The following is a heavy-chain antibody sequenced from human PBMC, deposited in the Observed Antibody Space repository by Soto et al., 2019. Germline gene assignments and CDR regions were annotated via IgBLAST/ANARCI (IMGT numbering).Heavy chain of an antibody. CDR3: ARGLECSGGSCYYYYDY. J-gene: IGHJ4*02. D-gene: IGHD2-15*01. V-gene: IGHV3-13*01. CDR2: IGTAGDT. Sequence: EVQLVESGGGLVQPGGSLRLSCAASGFTFSSYDMHWVRQATGKGLEWVSAIGTAGDTYYPGSVKGRFTISRENAKNSLYRQMNSLRAGDTAVYYCARGLECSGGSCYYYYDYWGQGTLVTVSS. CDR1: GFTFSSYD.